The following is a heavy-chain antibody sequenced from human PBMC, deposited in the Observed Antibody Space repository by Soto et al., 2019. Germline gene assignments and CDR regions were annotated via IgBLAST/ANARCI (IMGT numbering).Heavy chain of an antibody. J-gene: IGHJ4*02. Sequence: QVQLVESGGGVVQPGRSLRLSCAASGFTFSSYGMHWVRQAPGKGLEWVAVIWYDGSHKYYADSVKGRFTISRDNSKNTLYLQMNSLRAEDTPVYYCAREYYDSSGYYYLSYWGQGTLVTVSS. CDR3: AREYYDSSGYYYLSY. CDR1: GFTFSSYG. CDR2: IWYDGSHK. D-gene: IGHD3-22*01. V-gene: IGHV3-33*01.